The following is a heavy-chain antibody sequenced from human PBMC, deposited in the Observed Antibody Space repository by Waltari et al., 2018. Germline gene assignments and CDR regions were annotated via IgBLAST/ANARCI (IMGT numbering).Heavy chain of an antibody. J-gene: IGHJ4*02. CDR2: IYYSGST. CDR1: GGSISSSSYY. CDR3: ARILRYILSGYDDY. D-gene: IGHD5-12*01. Sequence: QLQLQESGPGLVKPSETLSLTCTVSGGSISSSSYYWGWIRQPPGKGLEWIGSIYYSGSTYYTPSLKSRVTISVDTSKNQFSLKLSSVTAADTAVYFCARILRYILSGYDDYWGQGTLVTVSS. V-gene: IGHV4-39*07.